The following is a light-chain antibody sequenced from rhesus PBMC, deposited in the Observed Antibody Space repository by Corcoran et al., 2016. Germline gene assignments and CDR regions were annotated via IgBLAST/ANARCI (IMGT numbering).Light chain of an antibody. Sequence: QAALTQPRSVSGSPGQSVTISCTGTSSDIGGYKYVSWYQQHPGTAPKLMIYEVSKRPSGVSDRFSGSKSGNTASLTISGLQAEDEADYSYGSYAGSYTFYVFGVGTRLTVL. CDR2: EVS. V-gene: IGLV2-32*01. J-gene: IGLJ1*01. CDR3: GSYAGSYTFYV. CDR1: SSDIGGYKY.